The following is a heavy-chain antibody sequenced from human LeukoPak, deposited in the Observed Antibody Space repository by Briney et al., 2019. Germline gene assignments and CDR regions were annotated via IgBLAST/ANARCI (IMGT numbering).Heavy chain of an antibody. J-gene: IGHJ4*02. CDR1: GGSISDYY. V-gene: IGHV4-59*01. CDR2: MDYSGST. Sequence: PSETLSLTCTVSGGSISDYYWTWIRQSPGTGLEWIGYMDYSGSTAYNPSLKSRVTISIDTSKNQFSLKLSSVTAADTAVYYCARASRDGYNWNYWGQGTLVTVSS. D-gene: IGHD5-24*01. CDR3: ARASRDGYNWNY.